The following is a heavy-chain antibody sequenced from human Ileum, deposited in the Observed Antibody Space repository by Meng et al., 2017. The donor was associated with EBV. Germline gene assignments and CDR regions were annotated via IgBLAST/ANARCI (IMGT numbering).Heavy chain of an antibody. CDR1: GNTFTSYG. J-gene: IGHJ4*02. D-gene: IGHD3-16*01. CDR3: ARAPPPNIRLGFDY. V-gene: IGHV1-18*01. Sequence: VQLVQSEVRGKKLGPAVKVYCKASGNTFTSYGISWVRQAPGQGLEWMGWISAYNGNTNYAQKLQGRVTMTTDTSTSTAYMELRSLRSDDTAVYYCARAPPPNIRLGFDYWGQGTLVTVSS. CDR2: ISAYNGNT.